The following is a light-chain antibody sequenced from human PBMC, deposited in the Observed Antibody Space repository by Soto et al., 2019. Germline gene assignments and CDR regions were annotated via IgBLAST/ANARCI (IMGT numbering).Light chain of an antibody. CDR2: WAS. Sequence: DIVLTQSPDSLVVSLGERATINCRSSQSVFYSSNNKDNLAWYQQKPGQPPKLLIYWASIRESGVPDRFSGSGSETDFTLTISSLQAEDVAVYYCQQYYTTPITFGQGTRLEIK. J-gene: IGKJ5*01. CDR1: QSVFYSSNNKDN. V-gene: IGKV4-1*01. CDR3: QQYYTTPIT.